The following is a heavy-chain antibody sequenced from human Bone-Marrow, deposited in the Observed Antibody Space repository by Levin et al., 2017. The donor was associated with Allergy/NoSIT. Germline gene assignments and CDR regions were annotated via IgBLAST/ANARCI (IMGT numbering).Heavy chain of an antibody. V-gene: IGHV3-7*01. J-gene: IGHJ4*02. Sequence: PGGSLRLSCAASELTFSRYWMSWIRQTPGKGLEWVAHIKQDGSEKYYVDSVKGRFTISRDNAKNSLYLQMYSLRAEGTGVFYCVAFGKENFWGQGTLVTVSS. D-gene: IGHD3-10*01. CDR1: ELTFSRYW. CDR2: IKQDGSEK. CDR3: VAFGKENF.